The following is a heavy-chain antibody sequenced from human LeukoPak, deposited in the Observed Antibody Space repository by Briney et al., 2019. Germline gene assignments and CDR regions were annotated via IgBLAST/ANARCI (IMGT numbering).Heavy chain of an antibody. CDR2: LYYGGTT. CDR3: ARGDGVYIY. Sequence: GGSLRLSCVASGFTVSSNYMTWVRPAPGKGLEWVSVLYYGGTTYYADSVKGRFTISRDNTKNTVFLQMNSLRADDTAVYYCARGDGVYIYWGQGTLVTVSS. D-gene: IGHD4-17*01. V-gene: IGHV3-53*01. CDR1: GFTVSSNY. J-gene: IGHJ4*02.